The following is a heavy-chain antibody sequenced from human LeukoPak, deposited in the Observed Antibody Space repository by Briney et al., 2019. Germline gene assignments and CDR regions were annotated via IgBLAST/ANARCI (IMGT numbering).Heavy chain of an antibody. CDR2: ISISGRTI. D-gene: IGHD3-22*01. V-gene: IGHV3-48*03. J-gene: IGHJ3*01. Sequence: GGSLRLSCAASGFTFSSYDMKWVRQAPGKGLEWVSYISISGRTIYYADSVKGRFTISRDNAKNSLYLQMNSLRVEDTAVYYCAREPHDSSGYPTGWGQGTMVTVSS. CDR1: GFTFSSYD. CDR3: AREPHDSSGYPTG.